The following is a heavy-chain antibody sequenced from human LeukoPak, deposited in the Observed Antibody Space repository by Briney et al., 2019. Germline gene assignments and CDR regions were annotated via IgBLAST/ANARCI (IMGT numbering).Heavy chain of an antibody. D-gene: IGHD2-2*01. V-gene: IGHV1-69*13. CDR2: IIPIFGTA. J-gene: IGHJ4*02. Sequence: SVKVSCKASGGTFSSYAISWVRQAPGQGLEWMGVIIPIFGTANYAQKFQGRVTITADESTSTAYMELSSLRSEDTAVYYCAREGYCSSTSCYQDYWGQGTLVTVSS. CDR3: AREGYCSSTSCYQDY. CDR1: GGTFSSYA.